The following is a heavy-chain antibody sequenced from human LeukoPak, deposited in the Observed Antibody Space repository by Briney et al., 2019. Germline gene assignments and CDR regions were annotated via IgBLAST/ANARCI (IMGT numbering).Heavy chain of an antibody. V-gene: IGHV1-69*13. J-gene: IGHJ4*02. CDR1: GGTFSSYA. CDR2: IIPIFGTA. CDR3: ARSVVAAAGRLDY. D-gene: IGHD6-13*01. Sequence: SVKVSCKASGGTFSSYAISWVRQAPGQGLEWMGGIIPIFGTANYAQKFQGRVTITADESTSTAYMELSILRSEDTAVYYCARSVVAAAGRLDYWGQGTLVTVSS.